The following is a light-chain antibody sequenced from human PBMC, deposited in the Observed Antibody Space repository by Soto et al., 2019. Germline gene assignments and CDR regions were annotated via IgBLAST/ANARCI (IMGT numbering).Light chain of an antibody. CDR2: SNN. Sequence: QLVLTQPPSASGTPGQRVTISCSGSSSNIGSNTVNWYQQLPGTAPKLLIYSNNQRPSGVPDRFSGSKSGTSASLAISGLQTEDEGDYYCAAWDDSLKRVFGGGTKVTVL. J-gene: IGLJ3*02. CDR1: SSNIGSNT. CDR3: AAWDDSLKRV. V-gene: IGLV1-44*01.